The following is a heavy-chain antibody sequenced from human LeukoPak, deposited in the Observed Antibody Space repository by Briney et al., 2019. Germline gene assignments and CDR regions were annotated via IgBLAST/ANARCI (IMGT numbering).Heavy chain of an antibody. J-gene: IGHJ4*02. CDR2: ISSDGSST. V-gene: IGHV3-74*03. D-gene: IGHD6-6*01. Sequence: GGSLRLSCAASGFTFRNHWMHWVRQTPGKGLLWVSRISSDGSSTTYADSVKGRFTISRDNAKNTLYLQMNNLRAEDTAMYYCARDQRVTGRPDIDYWGQGTLVIVSS. CDR1: GFTFRNHW. CDR3: ARDQRVTGRPDIDY.